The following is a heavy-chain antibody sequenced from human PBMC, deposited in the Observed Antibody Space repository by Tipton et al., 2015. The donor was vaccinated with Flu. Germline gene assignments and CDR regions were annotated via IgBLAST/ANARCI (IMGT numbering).Heavy chain of an antibody. CDR2: ISSSGST. CDR3: ARGPMVDY. Sequence: SLRLFCAASGFTFSDYYMSWIRQAPGKGLEWVSYISSSGSTYYADSVKGRFTISRDNSKDTLYLQMNSLRAEDTAVYYCARGPMVDYWGQGTLVTVSS. J-gene: IGHJ4*02. V-gene: IGHV3-11*01. CDR1: GFTFSDYY.